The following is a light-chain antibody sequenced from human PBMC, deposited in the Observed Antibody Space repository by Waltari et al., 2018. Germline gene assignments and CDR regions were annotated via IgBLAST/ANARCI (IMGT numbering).Light chain of an antibody. CDR2: RNN. V-gene: IGLV1-47*01. CDR3: AAWDDSLSGPV. Sequence: QPELTQPPSASGTSGQRVTISCSDSSPTIGSNYVYWYKPLPGTAPKLLICRNNQRPSGVPDPFSGSKSGTSASLAISGLRSEDEANYYCAAWDDSLSGPVFGGGTKLTVL. CDR1: SPTIGSNY. J-gene: IGLJ3*02.